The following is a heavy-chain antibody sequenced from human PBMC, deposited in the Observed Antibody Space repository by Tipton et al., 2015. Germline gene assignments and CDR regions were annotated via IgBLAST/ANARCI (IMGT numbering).Heavy chain of an antibody. J-gene: IGHJ4*02. CDR3: VKDLAVPGDY. CDR1: GFDFTSYS. Sequence: SLRLSCAASGFDFTSYSMNWLRQAPGKGLEWVSTISRSGTNTHYADSVKGRFTISRDDSKNTLYLQMSSLRAEDTAVYYCVKDLAVPGDYWGQGTLVTVSS. V-gene: IGHV3-23*01. D-gene: IGHD3-3*02. CDR2: ISRSGTNT.